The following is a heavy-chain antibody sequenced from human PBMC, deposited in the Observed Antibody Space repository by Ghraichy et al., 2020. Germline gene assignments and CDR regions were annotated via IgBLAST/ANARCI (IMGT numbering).Heavy chain of an antibody. D-gene: IGHD2-15*01. V-gene: IGHV3-21*01. J-gene: IGHJ6*02. CDR3: ARILGYCSGGSCYGYYYYGMDV. Sequence: GGSLRLSCAASGFTFSSYSMNWVRQAPGKGLEWVSSISSSSSYIYYADSVKGRFTISRDNAKNSLYLQMNSLRAEDTAVYYCARILGYCSGGSCYGYYYYGMDVWGQGTTVTVSS. CDR1: GFTFSSYS. CDR2: ISSSSSYI.